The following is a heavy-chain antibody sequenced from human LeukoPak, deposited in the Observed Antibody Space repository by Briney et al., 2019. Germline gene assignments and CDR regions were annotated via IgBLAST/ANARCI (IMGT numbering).Heavy chain of an antibody. J-gene: IGHJ4*02. CDR2: IYTSGST. D-gene: IGHD5-18*01. V-gene: IGHV4-4*07. CDR1: GGSISSYY. Sequence: SETLPLTCTVSGGSISSYYWSWIRQPAGKGLEWIGRIYTSGSTNYNPSLKSRVTMSVDTSKNQFTLKLSSVTAADTAVYYCCGYSLYWGQGTLVTVSS. CDR3: CGYSLY.